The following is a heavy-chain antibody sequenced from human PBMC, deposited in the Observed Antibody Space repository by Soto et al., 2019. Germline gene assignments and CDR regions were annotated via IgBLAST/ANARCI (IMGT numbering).Heavy chain of an antibody. D-gene: IGHD3-16*02. Sequence: VQLVQSGAEVKKPGASVKVSCKASGYTFTSYGISWVRQAPGQGLEWMGWISAYNGNTNYAQKLQGRVTMTTDTSTSTAYMELRSLRSDDTAVYYCARVRSMITFGGVIVIADAFDIWGQGTMVTVSS. CDR1: GYTFTSYG. CDR2: ISAYNGNT. J-gene: IGHJ3*02. CDR3: ARVRSMITFGGVIVIADAFDI. V-gene: IGHV1-18*01.